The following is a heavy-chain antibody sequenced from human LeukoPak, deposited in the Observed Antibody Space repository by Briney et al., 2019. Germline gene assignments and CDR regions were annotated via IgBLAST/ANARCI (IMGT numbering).Heavy chain of an antibody. CDR3: ASDDFWSGYSSFDY. CDR2: INPNSGGT. D-gene: IGHD3-3*01. V-gene: IGHV1-2*02. CDR1: GYTFTGYY. Sequence: ASVKVSCKXSGYTFTGYYMHWVRQAPGQGLEWMGWINPNSGGTNYAQKFQGRVTMTRDTSISTAYMELSRLRSDDTAVYYCASDDFWSGYSSFDYWGQGTLVTVSS. J-gene: IGHJ4*02.